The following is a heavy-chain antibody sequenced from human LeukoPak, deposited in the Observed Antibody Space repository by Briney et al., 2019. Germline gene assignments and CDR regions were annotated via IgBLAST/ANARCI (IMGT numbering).Heavy chain of an antibody. CDR2: IYPGDSDT. Sequence: GESLKISCKGSGYNFTSHWIGWVRQTPGKGLEWMGIIYPGDSDTRYSPSFQGQVTISADKSISTAYLQWSSLKASGTAMYYCARPRQWHRNDAFDIWGQGTMVTVSS. J-gene: IGHJ3*02. D-gene: IGHD6-19*01. CDR3: ARPRQWHRNDAFDI. CDR1: GYNFTSHW. V-gene: IGHV5-51*01.